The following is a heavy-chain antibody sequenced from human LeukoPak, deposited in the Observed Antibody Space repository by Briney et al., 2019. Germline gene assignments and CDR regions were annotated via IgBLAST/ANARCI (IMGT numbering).Heavy chain of an antibody. CDR2: IKSKTDGGTT. V-gene: IGHV3-15*01. D-gene: IGHD4-17*01. CDR1: GFTFSNAW. CDR3: TTAFPLDYGDYWFDP. J-gene: IGHJ5*02. Sequence: GGSLRLSCAASGFTFSNAWMSWVRQAPGKGLEWVGRIKSKTDGGTTDYAAPVKGRFTISRDDSKNTLYLQMNSLKTEDTAVYYCTTAFPLDYGDYWFDPWGQGTLVTVSS.